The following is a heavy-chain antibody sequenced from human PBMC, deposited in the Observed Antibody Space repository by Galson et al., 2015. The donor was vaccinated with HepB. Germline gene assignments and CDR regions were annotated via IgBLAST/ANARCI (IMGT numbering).Heavy chain of an antibody. J-gene: IGHJ6*02. V-gene: IGHV3-74*03. CDR2: INADGSYK. D-gene: IGHD3-10*01. CDR1: GFTFSTYW. CDR3: VRGGPGRTYYSPMDV. Sequence: SLRLSCAASGFTFSTYWMHWVRQVPGKGLVWVSRINADGSYKTDADYAKGRFTISRDNTKNTLYLQMNSLRGEDSAVHYCVRGGPGRTYYSPMDVWGQGTTVSVSS.